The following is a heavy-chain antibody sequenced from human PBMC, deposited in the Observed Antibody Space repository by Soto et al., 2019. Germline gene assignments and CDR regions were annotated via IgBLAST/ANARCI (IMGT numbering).Heavy chain of an antibody. CDR2: ISSSSSYI. D-gene: IGHD3-3*01. CDR1: GFTFSSYS. V-gene: IGHV3-21*01. Sequence: EVQLVESGGGLVKPGGSLRLSCAASGFTFSSYSMNWVRQAPGKGLEWVSSISSSSSYIYYADSVKGRFTISRDNAKNSLYLQMNSLRAEDPAVYYCARSWNYYYYYGMDVWGQGTTVTVSS. CDR3: ARSWNYYYYYGMDV. J-gene: IGHJ6*02.